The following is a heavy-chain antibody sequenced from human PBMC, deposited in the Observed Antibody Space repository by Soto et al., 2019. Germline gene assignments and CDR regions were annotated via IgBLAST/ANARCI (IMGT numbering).Heavy chain of an antibody. CDR1: GFTFSSYA. J-gene: IGHJ3*02. Sequence: GGSLRLSCAASGFTFSSYAMSWVRQAPGKGLEWVSAISGSGGSTYYADSVKGRFTISRDNSKNTLYLQMNSLRAEDTAVYYCAKDHTRGDYPLYDPFDIWGQGTMVTVSS. D-gene: IGHD4-17*01. CDR2: ISGSGGST. CDR3: AKDHTRGDYPLYDPFDI. V-gene: IGHV3-23*01.